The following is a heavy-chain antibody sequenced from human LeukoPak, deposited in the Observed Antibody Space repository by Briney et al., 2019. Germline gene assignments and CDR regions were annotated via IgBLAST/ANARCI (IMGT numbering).Heavy chain of an antibody. CDR2: INWNGGST. CDR3: ASLVPAAATNDAFDI. J-gene: IGHJ3*02. Sequence: PGGSLRLSCAASGFTFDDYGMSWVRQAPGKGLVWVSGINWNGGSTGYADSVKGRFTISRDNAKNSLYLQMNSLRAEDTALYYCASLVPAAATNDAFDIWGQGTMVTVSS. V-gene: IGHV3-20*04. D-gene: IGHD2-2*01. CDR1: GFTFDDYG.